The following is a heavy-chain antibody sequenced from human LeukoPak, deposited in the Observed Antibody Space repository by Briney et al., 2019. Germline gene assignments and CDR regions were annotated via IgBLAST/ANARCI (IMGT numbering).Heavy chain of an antibody. Sequence: PSETLSLTCAVYGGSFSGYYWSWIRQPPGKGLEWIGRIYTGGSTNYNPSLKSRVTMSVDTSKNQFSLKLSSVTAADTAVYYCARDRIGSYYYDSSGYSQWGQGTLVTVSS. CDR1: GGSFSGYY. CDR3: ARDRIGSYYYDSSGYSQ. D-gene: IGHD3-22*01. J-gene: IGHJ4*02. CDR2: IYTGGST. V-gene: IGHV4-4*07.